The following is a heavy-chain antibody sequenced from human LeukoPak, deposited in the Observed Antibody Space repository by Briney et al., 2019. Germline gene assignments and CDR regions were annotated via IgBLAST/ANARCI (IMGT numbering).Heavy chain of an antibody. Sequence: GASLRLSCAASGFTFSSYAMSWVRQAPGKGLEWVSAISGSGGSTYYADSMKGRFTISRDNSKNTLYLQMNGLRAEDTAVYYCAKGGNYDSSGYYYYWGQGTLVTVSS. CDR1: GFTFSSYA. CDR2: ISGSGGST. CDR3: AKGGNYDSSGYYYY. D-gene: IGHD3-22*01. V-gene: IGHV3-23*01. J-gene: IGHJ4*02.